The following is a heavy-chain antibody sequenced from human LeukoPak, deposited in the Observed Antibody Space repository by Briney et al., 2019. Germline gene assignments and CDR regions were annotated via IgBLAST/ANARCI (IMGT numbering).Heavy chain of an antibody. Sequence: SETLSLTCAVYGGSLSGYYWSWIRQPPGKGLEWIGEINHSGSTNYNPSLKSRVTISVDTSKNQFSLKLSSVTAADTAVYYCARFTLRYFDWLLSRDAFDIWGQGTMVTVSS. CDR1: GGSLSGYY. CDR2: INHSGST. D-gene: IGHD3-9*01. J-gene: IGHJ3*02. V-gene: IGHV4-34*01. CDR3: ARFTLRYFDWLLSRDAFDI.